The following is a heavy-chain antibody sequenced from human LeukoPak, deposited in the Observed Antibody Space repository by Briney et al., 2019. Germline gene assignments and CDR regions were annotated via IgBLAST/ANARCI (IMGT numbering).Heavy chain of an antibody. D-gene: IGHD6-19*01. Sequence: ASVKVSCKASGYTFTSDAIHWVRQAPGQRPEWMGWVGGGDGTTRYSQKFQGRVTLTRDTSANTAYMDLSSLTSEDTAVYFCARGYSSGWYLDYWGQGTLVTVSS. J-gene: IGHJ4*02. CDR1: GYTFTSDA. V-gene: IGHV1-3*01. CDR3: ARGYSSGWYLDY. CDR2: VGGGDGTT.